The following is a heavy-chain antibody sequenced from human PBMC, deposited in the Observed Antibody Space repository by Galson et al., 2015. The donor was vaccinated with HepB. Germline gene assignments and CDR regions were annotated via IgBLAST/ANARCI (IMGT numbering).Heavy chain of an antibody. V-gene: IGHV6-1*01. J-gene: IGHJ4*02. D-gene: IGHD5-24*01. CDR3: ARVLRLRKGYKSPFDY. Sequence: CAISGDSVSSNSSLWNWIRQSPSRGLEWLGRTYYRSKWNNDYAVSVTSRISITSDTSKNHFSLQLNSVTPEDTAVYFCARVLRLRKGYKSPFDYWGQGTLVTVSS. CDR1: GDSVSSNSSL. CDR2: TYYRSKWNN.